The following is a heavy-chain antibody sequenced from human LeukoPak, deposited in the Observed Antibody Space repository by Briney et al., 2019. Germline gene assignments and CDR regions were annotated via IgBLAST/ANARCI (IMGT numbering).Heavy chain of an antibody. Sequence: GASVTVSFKASGYTFTDYYIHWVRQAPGKGLKWMGWSNPNSGGTNFAQKFQDRVTMTRDASISTAYTELSSLRSDDTALYYCARRGSGNYYNVYYFDYWSQGTLVTVSS. D-gene: IGHD3-10*01. CDR1: GYTFTDYY. J-gene: IGHJ4*02. V-gene: IGHV1-2*02. CDR2: SNPNSGGT. CDR3: ARRGSGNYYNVYYFDY.